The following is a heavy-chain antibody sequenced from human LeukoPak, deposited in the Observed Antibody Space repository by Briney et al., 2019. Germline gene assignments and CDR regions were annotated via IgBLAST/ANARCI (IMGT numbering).Heavy chain of an antibody. CDR3: ARVGRYYYDSSGYYRKGWFDP. V-gene: IGHV4-39*07. CDR1: GGSISSSSYY. D-gene: IGHD3-22*01. Sequence: SETLSLTCTVSGGSISSSSYYWGWIRQPPGKGLEWIGSIYYSGSTNYNPSLKSRVTISVDTSKNQFSLKLSSVTAADTAVYYCARVGRYYYDSSGYYRKGWFDPWGQGTLVTVSS. CDR2: IYYSGST. J-gene: IGHJ5*02.